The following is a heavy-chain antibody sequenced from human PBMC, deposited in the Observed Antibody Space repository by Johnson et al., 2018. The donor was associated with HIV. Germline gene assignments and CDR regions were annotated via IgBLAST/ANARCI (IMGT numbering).Heavy chain of an antibody. V-gene: IGHV3-33*01. CDR3: AREQELIGERAFDI. CDR1: GFTFSRYG. CDR2: IWYDGSNK. Sequence: QVQLVESGGGVVQPGGSLRLSCAASGFTFSRYGMHWVRQAPGKGLEWVAVIWYDGSNKYYAASVKGRFTISRDNSKNTLYLQMNSLRVEDTAVYYCAREQELIGERAFDIWGQGTMVTVSS. D-gene: IGHD6-13*01. J-gene: IGHJ3*02.